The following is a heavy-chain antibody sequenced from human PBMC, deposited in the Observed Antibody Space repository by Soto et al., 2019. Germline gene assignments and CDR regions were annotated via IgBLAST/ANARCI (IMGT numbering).Heavy chain of an antibody. D-gene: IGHD2-21*02. Sequence: LRLSCAASGFTFSSYTLNWVRRAPGKVLEWVATSSDRRTGNTRYSDSVRGRFTLSRDYSRNILFLQMDSLRADDTALYYCTTWLTAHFDYWGRGTQVTVSS. J-gene: IGHJ4*02. CDR3: TTWLTAHFDY. CDR1: GFTFSSYT. V-gene: IGHV3-23*01. CDR2: SSDRRTGNT.